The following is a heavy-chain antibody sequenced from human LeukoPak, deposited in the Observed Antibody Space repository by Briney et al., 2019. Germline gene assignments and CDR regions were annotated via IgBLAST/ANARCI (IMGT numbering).Heavy chain of an antibody. CDR2: INPSGGST. D-gene: IGHD2-15*01. V-gene: IGHV1-46*01. J-gene: IGHJ4*02. CDR1: GYTFTSYY. CDR3: ARDLGSGGY. Sequence: ASVKVSCKASGYTFTSYYMHWVRQAPGQGREWMGIINPSGGSTSYAKKFQGRVTITREKSTRTVYMELSSLRSEDTAVYYCARDLGSGGYWGQGTLVTVSS.